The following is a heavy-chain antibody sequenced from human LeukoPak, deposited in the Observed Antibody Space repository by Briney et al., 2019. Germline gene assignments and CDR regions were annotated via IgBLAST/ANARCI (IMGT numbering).Heavy chain of an antibody. Sequence: SETLSLTCTVSGGTISSYYWNWIRQPPGKGLEWIGYIHDSGSTKYNPSLKSRVTISVDTSKNQFSLKLSSVTAADTAVYYCAGGGGSGYLKSTYWGQGTLVTVSS. CDR2: IHDSGST. V-gene: IGHV4-59*08. J-gene: IGHJ4*02. CDR1: GGTISSYY. D-gene: IGHD3-22*01. CDR3: AGGGGSGYLKSTY.